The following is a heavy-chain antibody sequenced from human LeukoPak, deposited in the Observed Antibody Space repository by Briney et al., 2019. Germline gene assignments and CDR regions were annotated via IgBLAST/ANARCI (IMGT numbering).Heavy chain of an antibody. CDR1: GFTLSSNW. V-gene: IGHV3-74*03. J-gene: IGHJ6*03. D-gene: IGHD5/OR15-5a*01. Sequence: GGSLRLSCAASGFTLSSNWMQGVRQGPGKGVGWVSRINSDGSSTTYADSVKGRFTISRDNAKNTVFLQMNSLSADDTAVYYCGSSTVWYYYYYMDVWGKGTTGTVS. CDR3: GSSTVWYYYYYMDV. CDR2: INSDGSST.